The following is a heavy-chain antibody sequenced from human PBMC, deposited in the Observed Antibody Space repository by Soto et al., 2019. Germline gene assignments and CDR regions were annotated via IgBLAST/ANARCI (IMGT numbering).Heavy chain of an antibody. D-gene: IGHD3-10*01. CDR1: GGSISSYY. CDR2: IYYTGST. CDR3: ARSPGYYFDY. Sequence: QVQLQESGPGLVKPSETLSLTCTVSGGSISSYYWSWIRQPPGKGLEWIGYIYYTGSTNYNPSLKSRVPISVDTSKNQCSLTLSSVTAADTAVYYCARSPGYYFDYWGQGTLVTVSS. V-gene: IGHV4-59*08. J-gene: IGHJ4*02.